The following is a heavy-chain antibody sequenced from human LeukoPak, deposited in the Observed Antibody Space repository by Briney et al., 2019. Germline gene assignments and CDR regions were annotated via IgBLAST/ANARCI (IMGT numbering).Heavy chain of an antibody. Sequence: ASVKVSCKASGYTFTSYGISWVRQAPGQGLEWMGWISAYNGNTNYAQKLQGRVTMTTDTSTSTAYMELSRLRSDDTAVYYCARDQGIAAAGTDFDYWGQGTLVTVSS. V-gene: IGHV1-18*01. CDR2: ISAYNGNT. CDR1: GYTFTSYG. CDR3: ARDQGIAAAGTDFDY. J-gene: IGHJ4*02. D-gene: IGHD6-13*01.